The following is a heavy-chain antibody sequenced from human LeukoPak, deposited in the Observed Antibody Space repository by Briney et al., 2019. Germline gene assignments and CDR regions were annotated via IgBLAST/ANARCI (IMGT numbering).Heavy chain of an antibody. Sequence: PGESLQISCKGSGYSFTSYWIGWVRQMPGKGLEWMGIIYPGDSDTRYSPSFQGQVTISADKSISTAYLQWSSLKASDTAMYYCARHAYDILTGYYKSLDYWGQGTLVTVSS. CDR1: GYSFTSYW. CDR3: ARHAYDILTGYYKSLDY. V-gene: IGHV5-51*01. J-gene: IGHJ4*02. D-gene: IGHD3-9*01. CDR2: IYPGDSDT.